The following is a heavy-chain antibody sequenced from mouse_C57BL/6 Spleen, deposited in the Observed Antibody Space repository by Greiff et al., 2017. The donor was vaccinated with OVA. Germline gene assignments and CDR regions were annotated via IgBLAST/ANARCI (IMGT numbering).Heavy chain of an antibody. CDR3: ARRDYGSWYFDV. Sequence: QVQLQQSGAELVMPGASVKLSCKASGYTFTSYWMHWVKQRPGQGLEWIGEIDPSDSYTNYNQKFKGKSTLTVDKSSSTAYMQLSSLTSEDSAVYYCARRDYGSWYFDVWGTGTTVTVSS. CDR2: IDPSDSYT. J-gene: IGHJ1*03. D-gene: IGHD1-1*01. V-gene: IGHV1-69*01. CDR1: GYTFTSYW.